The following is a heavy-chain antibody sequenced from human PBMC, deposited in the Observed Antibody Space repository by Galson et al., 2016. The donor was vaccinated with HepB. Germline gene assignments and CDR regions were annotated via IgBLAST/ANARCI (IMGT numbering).Heavy chain of an antibody. CDR1: GFTLNRAN. Sequence: SLRLSCAASGFTLNRANMNWVRQAPGKGLEWVSSIIDSSSHIFYADSVKGRFTISRDNAKNSLYLQMNSLRAEDTAVYYCARSHHQGGDDVFDIWGQGTMVTVSS. V-gene: IGHV3-21*01. J-gene: IGHJ3*02. CDR2: IIDSSSHI. D-gene: IGHD3-16*01. CDR3: ARSHHQGGDDVFDI.